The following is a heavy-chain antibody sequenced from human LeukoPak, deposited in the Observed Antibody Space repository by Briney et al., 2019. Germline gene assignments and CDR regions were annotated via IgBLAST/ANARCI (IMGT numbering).Heavy chain of an antibody. D-gene: IGHD3-22*01. Sequence: SETLSLTCSVSGGSISSSYWSWIRQPPGKGLEWIGYIYYSGSTNYNPSLKSRVTISVDTSKNQFSLKLSSVTAADTAVYYCARSTMIVVAHHWFDPWGQGTLVTVSS. CDR1: GGSISSSY. CDR3: ARSTMIVVAHHWFDP. V-gene: IGHV4-59*08. CDR2: IYYSGST. J-gene: IGHJ5*02.